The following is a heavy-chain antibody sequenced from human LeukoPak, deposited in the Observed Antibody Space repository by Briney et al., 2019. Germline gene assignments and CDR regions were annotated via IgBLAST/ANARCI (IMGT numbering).Heavy chain of an antibody. CDR3: ARAITVVAATLDYYYYYMDV. CDR1: GYAFTSYG. V-gene: IGHV1-18*01. Sequence: ASVKVSCKASGYAFTSYGISWVRQAPGQGLEWMGWISAYNGNTNYAQKLQGRVTMTTDTSTSTAYMELRSLRSDDTAVYYCARAITVVAATLDYYYYYMDVWGKGTTVTVSS. CDR2: ISAYNGNT. J-gene: IGHJ6*03. D-gene: IGHD2-15*01.